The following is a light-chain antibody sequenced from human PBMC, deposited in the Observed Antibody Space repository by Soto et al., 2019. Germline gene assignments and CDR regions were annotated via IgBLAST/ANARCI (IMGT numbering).Light chain of an antibody. Sequence: EIVMTQSPATLSVSPEDRVTLSCRASQNVRRNIAWYQQKPGQAPSLLIFGAITSATGIPARFSGSGSGTECTLTISSRQSEDSSMYYCQHYNVWPPWTFGQGPKV. V-gene: IGKV3-15*01. CDR2: GAI. J-gene: IGKJ1*01. CDR1: QNVRRN. CDR3: QHYNVWPPWT.